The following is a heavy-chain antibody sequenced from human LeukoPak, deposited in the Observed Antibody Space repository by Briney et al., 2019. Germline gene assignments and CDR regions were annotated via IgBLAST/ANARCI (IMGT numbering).Heavy chain of an antibody. CDR1: GGSFSGYY. Sequence: PSETLSLTCAVYGGSFSGYYWSWIRQPPGKGLEWIGSIYYSGSTYYNPSLKSRVTISVDTSKNQFSLKLSSVTAADTAVYYCARRFLVGATLYYFDYWGQGTLVTVSS. J-gene: IGHJ4*02. V-gene: IGHV4-34*01. CDR2: IYYSGST. CDR3: ARRFLVGATLYYFDY. D-gene: IGHD1-26*01.